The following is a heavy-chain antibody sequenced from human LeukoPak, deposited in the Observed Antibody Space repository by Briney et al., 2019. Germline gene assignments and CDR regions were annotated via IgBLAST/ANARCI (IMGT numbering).Heavy chain of an antibody. J-gene: IGHJ5*02. CDR2: IYYSGST. CDR1: GFTFSSYA. Sequence: GSLRLSCAASGFTFSSYAMSWVRQAPGKGLEWIGSIYYSGSTYYNPSLKSRVTISVDTSKNQFSLKLSSVTAADTAVYYCARGGRTMVRGVKPNWFDPWGQGTLVTVSS. V-gene: IGHV4-39*07. CDR3: ARGGRTMVRGVKPNWFDP. D-gene: IGHD3-10*01.